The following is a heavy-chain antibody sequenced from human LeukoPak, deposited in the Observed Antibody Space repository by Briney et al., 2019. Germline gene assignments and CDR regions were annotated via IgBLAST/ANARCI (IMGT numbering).Heavy chain of an antibody. CDR1: GFTFSDYY. CDR3: ARMVYCSGGSWFLPDNWFDP. D-gene: IGHD2-15*01. J-gene: IGHJ5*02. Sequence: GGSLRLSCAASGFTFSDYYMSWIRQAPGKGLEWVSYISSSGSTIYYADSVKGQFTISRDNAKNSLYLQTNSLRAEDTAVYYCARMVYCSGGSWFLPDNWFDPWGQGTLVTVSS. V-gene: IGHV3-11*01. CDR2: ISSSGSTI.